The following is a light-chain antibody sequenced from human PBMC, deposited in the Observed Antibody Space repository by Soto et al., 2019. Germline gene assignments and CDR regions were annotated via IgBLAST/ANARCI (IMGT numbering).Light chain of an antibody. CDR2: EVN. Sequence: QSVLTQPPSASGSPGQSVTISCTGTSNDVGAYNFISWYQQHPGKAPKLMIYEVNKRPSGVPDRFSGSKSGNTASLTVSGLQAEDEAHYYCSSYGGSNNLLFGGGTKLTVL. J-gene: IGLJ2*01. CDR3: SSYGGSNNLL. CDR1: SNDVGAYNF. V-gene: IGLV2-8*01.